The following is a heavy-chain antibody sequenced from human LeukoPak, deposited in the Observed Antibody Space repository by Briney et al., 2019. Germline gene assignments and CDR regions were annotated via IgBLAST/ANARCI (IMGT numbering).Heavy chain of an antibody. V-gene: IGHV4-39*07. CDR1: GGSISSSSYY. CDR2: IYYSGST. Sequence: PSETLSLTCTVSGGSISSSSYYWGWIRQPPGKGLKWIGSIYYSGSTYYNPSLKSRVTISVDTSKNQFSLKLSSVTAADTAVYYCARGAPGYYDILTGEWGIYNWFDPWGQGTLVTVSS. D-gene: IGHD3-9*01. CDR3: ARGAPGYYDILTGEWGIYNWFDP. J-gene: IGHJ5*02.